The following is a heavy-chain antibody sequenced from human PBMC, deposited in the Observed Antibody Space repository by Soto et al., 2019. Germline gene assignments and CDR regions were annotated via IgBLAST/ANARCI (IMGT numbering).Heavy chain of an antibody. V-gene: IGHV3-30*18. CDR1: GFTFSSYG. J-gene: IGHJ6*02. Sequence: VQLVESGGGVVQPGRSLRLSCAASGFTFSSYGMHWVRQAPGKGLEWVAVISYDGSNKYYADSVKGRFTISRDNSKNTLYLQMNSLRAEDTAVYYCAKGPSLYYYYGMDVWGQGTTVTVSS. CDR3: AKGPSLYYYYGMDV. CDR2: ISYDGSNK.